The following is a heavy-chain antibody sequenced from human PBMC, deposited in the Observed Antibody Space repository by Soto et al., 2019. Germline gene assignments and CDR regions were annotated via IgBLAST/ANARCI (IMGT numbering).Heavy chain of an antibody. V-gene: IGHV3-7*01. CDR1: GFTFSNYW. D-gene: IGHD6-13*01. CDR2: IKQDGSEM. Sequence: RRLSCAASGFTFSNYWMTWVRQAPGKGLEWVANIKQDGSEMYYVDSVKGRFTVSRDNAKNSLYLQMISLRAEDTAVYYCARDLAARNLPYYFDYWGQGTLVTVSS. CDR3: ARDLAARNLPYYFDY. J-gene: IGHJ4*02.